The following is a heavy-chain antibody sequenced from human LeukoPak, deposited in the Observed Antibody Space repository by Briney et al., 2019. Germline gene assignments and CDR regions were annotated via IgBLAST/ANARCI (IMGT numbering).Heavy chain of an antibody. CDR2: IWFDGVRN. CDR1: GFTFNTYG. CDR3: ARDRRDGYNSPPDY. Sequence: PGGSLRLSCAASGFTFNTYGMHWVRQAPGKGLEWVAVIWFDGVRNSYADSVKGRFTISRDNSKNTLYLQISSLRAEDTAVYYCARDRRDGYNSPPDYWGQGTLVTVSS. D-gene: IGHD5-24*01. J-gene: IGHJ4*02. V-gene: IGHV3-33*01.